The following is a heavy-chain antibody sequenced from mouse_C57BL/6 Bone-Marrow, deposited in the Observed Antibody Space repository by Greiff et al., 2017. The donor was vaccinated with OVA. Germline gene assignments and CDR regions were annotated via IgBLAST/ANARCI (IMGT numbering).Heavy chain of an antibody. Sequence: VKLVESGAELARPGASVKLSCKASGYTFTSYGISWVKQRTGQGLEWIGEIYPRSGNTYYNEKFKGKATLTADKSSSTAYMELRSLTSEDSAVYFCARAKGNYYGSSYGAMDYWGQGTSVTVSS. V-gene: IGHV1-81*01. CDR1: GYTFTSYG. CDR2: IYPRSGNT. D-gene: IGHD1-1*01. J-gene: IGHJ4*01. CDR3: ARAKGNYYGSSYGAMDY.